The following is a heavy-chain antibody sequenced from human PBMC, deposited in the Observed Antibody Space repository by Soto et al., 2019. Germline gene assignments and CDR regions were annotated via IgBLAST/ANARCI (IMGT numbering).Heavy chain of an antibody. V-gene: IGHV1-69*13. Sequence: SVKVSCKASGGTFSSYAISWVRQAPGQGLEWMGGIIPIFGTANYAQKFQGRVTITADESTSTAYMELSSLRSEDTAVYYCARECSGGSCRSAGMDVWGQGTTVTVS. CDR1: GGTFSSYA. CDR3: ARECSGGSCRSAGMDV. CDR2: IIPIFGTA. J-gene: IGHJ6*02. D-gene: IGHD2-15*01.